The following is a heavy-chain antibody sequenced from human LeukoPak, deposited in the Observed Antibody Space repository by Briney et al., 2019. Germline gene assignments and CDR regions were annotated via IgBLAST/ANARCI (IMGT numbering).Heavy chain of an antibody. J-gene: IGHJ5*02. V-gene: IGHV1-8*03. D-gene: IGHD4-17*01. Sequence: ASVKVSCKASGYTFTSYDINWVRQATGQGLEWMGWMNPNSGNTGYAQKFQGRVTITRNTSISTAYMELSSLRSEDTAVYYCARRVKDDYGDKNWFDPWGQGTLVTVSS. CDR2: MNPNSGNT. CDR1: GYTFTSYD. CDR3: ARRVKDDYGDKNWFDP.